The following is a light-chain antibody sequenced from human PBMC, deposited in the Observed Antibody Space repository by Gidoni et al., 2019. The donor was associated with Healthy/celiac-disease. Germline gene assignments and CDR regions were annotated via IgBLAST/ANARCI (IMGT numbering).Light chain of an antibody. CDR2: KAS. J-gene: IGKJ1*01. Sequence: IQLTHSPSTLPASVGDRVTITCRASQSISSWLAWYHQKPGKAPKLLIYKASSLGSGVPTRFSGSGSGTEFTLTISSLQPDDFATYYCQQYNSYWTFGQGTKVEIK. V-gene: IGKV1-5*03. CDR3: QQYNSYWT. CDR1: QSISSW.